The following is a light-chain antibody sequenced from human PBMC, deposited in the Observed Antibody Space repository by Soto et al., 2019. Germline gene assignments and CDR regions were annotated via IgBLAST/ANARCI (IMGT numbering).Light chain of an antibody. V-gene: IGLV2-8*01. J-gene: IGLJ2*01. CDR2: EVD. CDR1: SSDVGGYNF. Sequence: QSALTQPPSASGSPGQSVTISCIETSSDVGGYNFVSWYQHHPGKAPTYMIYEVDKRPSGVPDRFSGSKSGNTASLTVSGLQPEDEADYYCSSYAGSTVVFGGGTKLTVL. CDR3: SSYAGSTVV.